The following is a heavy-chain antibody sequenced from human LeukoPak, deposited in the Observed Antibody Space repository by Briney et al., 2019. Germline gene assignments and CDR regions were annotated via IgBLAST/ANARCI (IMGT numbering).Heavy chain of an antibody. D-gene: IGHD3-16*01. J-gene: IGHJ4*02. Sequence: PGGSLRLSCAASGFTFSSYSMNWVRQAPGKGLEWVSYISTSSSTIYYADSVKGRFTISRDNAKNSLYLQMSSLRAEDTAVYYCTRDRAYDFDYWGQGTLVTVSS. CDR2: ISTSSSTI. CDR1: GFTFSSYS. CDR3: TRDRAYDFDY. V-gene: IGHV3-48*01.